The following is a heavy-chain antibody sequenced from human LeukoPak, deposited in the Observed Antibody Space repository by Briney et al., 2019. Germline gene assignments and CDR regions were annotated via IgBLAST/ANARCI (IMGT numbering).Heavy chain of an antibody. J-gene: IGHJ5*02. Sequence: SETLSLTCTVSGGSISSYYWSWIRQPAGKGLEWIGRIYTSGSTNYNPSLKSRVTMSVDTSKNQFSLELSSVTAADTAVYYCARGHDFWSGSNWFDPWGQGTLVTVSS. D-gene: IGHD3-3*01. CDR3: ARGHDFWSGSNWFDP. CDR1: GGSISSYY. CDR2: IYTSGST. V-gene: IGHV4-4*07.